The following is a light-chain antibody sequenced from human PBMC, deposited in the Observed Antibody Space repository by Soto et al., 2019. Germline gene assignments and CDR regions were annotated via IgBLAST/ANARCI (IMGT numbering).Light chain of an antibody. V-gene: IGLV1-51*01. CDR3: GSWDSSLTYV. CDR1: SSNVGNNF. CDR2: DNN. Sequence: QSVLTQPPSVSAAPGQKVTISCSGSSSNVGNNFVTWYQQLPGTAPKLLIYDNNKRPSGIPDRFSGSQSGTSATLGITGLQTGDEAVYYCGSWDSSLTYVFGPGTK. J-gene: IGLJ1*01.